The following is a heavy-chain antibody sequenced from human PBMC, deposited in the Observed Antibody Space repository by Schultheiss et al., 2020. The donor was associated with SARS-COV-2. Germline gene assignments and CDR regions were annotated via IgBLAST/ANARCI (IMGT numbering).Heavy chain of an antibody. CDR2: INPSDGST. V-gene: IGHV1-46*01. CDR1: GYTFTSYA. Sequence: ASVKVSCKASGYTFTSYAMHWVRQAPGQRLEWMGIINPSDGSTSYAQRFQGRVTITADKSTSTAYMELSSLRSEDTAVYYCARDGEYSSSSEDLPPYGMDVWGQGTTVTVSS. CDR3: ARDGEYSSSSEDLPPYGMDV. D-gene: IGHD6-6*01. J-gene: IGHJ6*02.